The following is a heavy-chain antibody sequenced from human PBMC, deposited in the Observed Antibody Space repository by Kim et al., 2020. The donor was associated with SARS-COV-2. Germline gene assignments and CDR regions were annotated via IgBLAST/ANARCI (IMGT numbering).Heavy chain of an antibody. D-gene: IGHD6-13*01. CDR2: ISSNGGST. CDR3: VKGPGIAAAGQYNWFDP. J-gene: IGHJ5*02. Sequence: GGSLRLSCSASGFTFSSYAMHWVRQAPGKGLEYVSAISSNGGSTYYADSVKGRFTISRDNSKNTLYLQMSSLRAEDTAVYYCVKGPGIAAAGQYNWFDPWGQGTLVTVSS. V-gene: IGHV3-64D*06. CDR1: GFTFSSYA.